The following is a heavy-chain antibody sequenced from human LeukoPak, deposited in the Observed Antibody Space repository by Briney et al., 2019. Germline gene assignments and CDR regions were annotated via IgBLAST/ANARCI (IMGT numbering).Heavy chain of an antibody. CDR1: GGSFSDYY. V-gene: IGHV4-34*01. CDR3: ARVHIDKYYYDETTNFDI. J-gene: IGHJ3*02. D-gene: IGHD3-22*01. CDR2: INHSGST. Sequence: SETLSLTCAVYGGSFSDYYWSWIRQPPGKGLEWIGEINHSGSTNYKPSLKSRVTIAGDTSKNQFSLKLSSLTAADTAVYYCARVHIDKYYYDETTNFDIWGQGTLVTVSS.